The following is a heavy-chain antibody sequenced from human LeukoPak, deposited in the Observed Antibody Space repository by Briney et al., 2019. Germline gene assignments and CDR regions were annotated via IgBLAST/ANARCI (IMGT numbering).Heavy chain of an antibody. D-gene: IGHD2-2*01. V-gene: IGHV4-4*07. J-gene: IGHJ6*03. Sequence: SETLSLTCTVSGGSISSYYWSWIRQPAGKGLEWIGRIYTSGSTNYNPSLKSRVTMSVDTSKNQFSLKLSSVTAADTAVYYCARACSSTSCLDGYYYYYYMDVWGKGTTVTVSS. CDR1: GGSISSYY. CDR2: IYTSGST. CDR3: ARACSSTSCLDGYYYYYYMDV.